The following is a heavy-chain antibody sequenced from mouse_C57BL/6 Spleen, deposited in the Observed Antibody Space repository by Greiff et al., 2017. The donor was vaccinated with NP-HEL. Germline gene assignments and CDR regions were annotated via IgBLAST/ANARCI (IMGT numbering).Heavy chain of an antibody. CDR2: INPNNGGT. Sequence: EVQLQQSGPELVKPGASVKISCKASGYTFTDYYMNWVKQSHGKSLEWIGDINPNNGGTSYNQKFKGKATLTVDKSSSTAYMELRSLTSEDSAVYYCARGTVGPYFDYWGQGTTLTVSS. J-gene: IGHJ2*01. CDR1: GYTFTDYY. V-gene: IGHV1-26*01. D-gene: IGHD1-1*01. CDR3: ARGTVGPYFDY.